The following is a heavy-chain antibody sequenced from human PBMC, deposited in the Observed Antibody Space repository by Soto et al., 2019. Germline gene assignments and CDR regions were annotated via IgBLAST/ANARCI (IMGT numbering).Heavy chain of an antibody. D-gene: IGHD4-17*01. J-gene: IGHJ4*02. CDR2: FDPEDGET. V-gene: IGHV1-24*01. CDR1: GYTFTSYD. Sequence: ASVKVSCKASGYTFTSYDINWVRQATGQGLEWMGGFDPEDGETIYAQKFQGRVTMTEDTSTDTAYMELSSLRSEDTAVYYCATFRPTTVTTFDYWGQGTMVTVS. CDR3: ATFRPTTVTTFDY.